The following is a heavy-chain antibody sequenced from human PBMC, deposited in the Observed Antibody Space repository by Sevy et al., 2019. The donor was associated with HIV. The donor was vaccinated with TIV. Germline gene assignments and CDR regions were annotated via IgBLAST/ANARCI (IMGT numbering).Heavy chain of an antibody. Sequence: GESLRLSCVASGFIFSTDWMHWVRQAPGKGLVWVSRIDTDGSDTSYADSVKGRFTISRDNAKNTLYLQMNSLRAEDTAVYYCVRDRPGPKHYMDVWGKGTTVTVSS. CDR2: IDTDGSDT. V-gene: IGHV3-74*01. J-gene: IGHJ6*03. CDR3: VRDRPGPKHYMDV. CDR1: GFIFSTDW.